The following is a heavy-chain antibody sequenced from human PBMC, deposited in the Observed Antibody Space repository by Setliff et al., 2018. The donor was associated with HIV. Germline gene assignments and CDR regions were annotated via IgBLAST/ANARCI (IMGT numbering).Heavy chain of an antibody. CDR1: GGSISSSSYY. D-gene: IGHD1-26*01. Sequence: SETLSLTCTVSGGSISSSSYYWGWIRQPPGKGLEWIGTIYYSGNTYYNPSLKSRVTISVDTSKNQISLKLSSVTAADTAVCYCASHLPPYSGNFDYWGHGTLVTVSS. V-gene: IGHV4-39*01. CDR2: IYYSGNT. J-gene: IGHJ4*01. CDR3: ASHLPPYSGNFDY.